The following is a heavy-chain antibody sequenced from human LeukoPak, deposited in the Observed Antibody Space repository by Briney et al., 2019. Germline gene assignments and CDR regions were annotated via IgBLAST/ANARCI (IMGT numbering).Heavy chain of an antibody. D-gene: IGHD2-2*01. J-gene: IGHJ3*02. CDR1: GFTFSSYS. CDR3: AGSGGQLLGAFDI. CDR2: ISSSSSYI. V-gene: IGHV3-21*01. Sequence: PGGSLRLSCAASGFTFSSYSMNWVRQAPGKGLEWVSSISSSSSYIYYADSVKGRFTISRDNAKNSLYLQMNSLRAEDTAVYYCAGSGGQLLGAFDIWGQGTMVTVSS.